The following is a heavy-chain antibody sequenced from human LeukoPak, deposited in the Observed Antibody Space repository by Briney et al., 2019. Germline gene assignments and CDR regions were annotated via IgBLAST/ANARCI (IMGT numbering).Heavy chain of an antibody. CDR2: MNPNSGNT. V-gene: IGHV1-8*01. J-gene: IGHJ4*02. Sequence: ASVTVSCKASVYKFTDFDINWVRQAPGRGLDWMGWMNPNSGNTVYAQKFQGRVTMTRDTSINTARMELTSLTSEDTAVYDCARALDRSYYYVYLSWGQGTVISVSS. D-gene: IGHD3-16*01. CDR1: VYKFTDFD. CDR3: ARALDRSYYYVYLS.